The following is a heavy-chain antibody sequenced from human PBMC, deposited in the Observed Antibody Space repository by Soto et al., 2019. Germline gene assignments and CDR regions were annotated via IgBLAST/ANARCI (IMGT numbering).Heavy chain of an antibody. CDR2: FDPEDGET. Sequence: ASVKVSCKVSGYTLTELSMHWVRQAPGKGLEWMGGFDPEDGETIYAQKFQGRVTMTEDTSTDTAYMELSSLRSEDTAVYYCATRRSSIWYRVLDYYFYYGMDVWGQGTTVTVSS. CDR1: GYTLTELS. D-gene: IGHD6-13*01. V-gene: IGHV1-24*01. CDR3: ATRRSSIWYRVLDYYFYYGMDV. J-gene: IGHJ6*02.